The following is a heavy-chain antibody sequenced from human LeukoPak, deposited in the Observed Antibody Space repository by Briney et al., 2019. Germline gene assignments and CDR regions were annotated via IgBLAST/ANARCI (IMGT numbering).Heavy chain of an antibody. CDR3: ARGGGPISPPIVGATTSAFDI. CDR2: IKQDGSEK. Sequence: GGSLRLSCAASGFTFSSYWMSWVRQAPGKGLEWVANIKQDGSEKYYVDSVKGRFTISRDNAKNSLYLQMNSLRAEDTAVYYCARGGGPISPPIVGATTSAFDIWGQGTMVTVSS. J-gene: IGHJ3*02. CDR1: GFTFSSYW. D-gene: IGHD1-26*01. V-gene: IGHV3-7*01.